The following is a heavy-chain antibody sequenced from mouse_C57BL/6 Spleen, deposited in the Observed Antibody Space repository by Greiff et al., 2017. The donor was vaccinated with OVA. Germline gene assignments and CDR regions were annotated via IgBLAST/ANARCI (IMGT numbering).Heavy chain of an antibody. V-gene: IGHV1-26*01. CDR3: ARSPLPMDY. CDR1: GYTFTDYY. CDR2: INPNNGGT. D-gene: IGHD6-1*01. J-gene: IGHJ4*01. Sequence: EVQLQQSGPELVKPGASVKISCKASGYTFTDYYMNWVKQSHGKSLEWIGDINPNNGGTSYNQKFKGKATLTVDKSSSTAYMELRSLTSEDSAVYYCARSPLPMDYWGQGTSVTVSS.